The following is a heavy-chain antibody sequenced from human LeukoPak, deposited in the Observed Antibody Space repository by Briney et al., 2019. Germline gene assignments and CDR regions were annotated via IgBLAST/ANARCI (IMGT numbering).Heavy chain of an antibody. CDR2: INPNSGDT. D-gene: IGHD3-9*01. CDR3: ARDHFDWLPPNHFDY. CDR1: GYTFTGYY. Sequence: ASVKVSCKASGYTFTGYYIHWVRQAPGQGLEWMGWINPNSGDTNYAQKFQGEVTMTRDTSISTAYMELSRLRSDDTAVYYCARDHFDWLPPNHFDYWGQGTLVTVSS. J-gene: IGHJ4*02. V-gene: IGHV1-2*02.